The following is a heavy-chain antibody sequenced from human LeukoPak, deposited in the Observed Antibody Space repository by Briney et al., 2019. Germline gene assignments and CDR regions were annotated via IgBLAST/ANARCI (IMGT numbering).Heavy chain of an antibody. D-gene: IGHD3-10*01. J-gene: IGHJ6*02. V-gene: IGHV1-69*04. CDR1: GGTFSGYA. Sequence: ASVKVSCKASGGTFSGYAISWVRQAPGEGLKWMGRIIPIADVAQYAQKFQGRVAITADTSTSTAFMALSRLGSEDTAVYYCASEREDGIDTKIRGVVPMDVWGQGTTVTVSS. CDR2: IIPIADVA. CDR3: ASEREDGIDTKIRGVVPMDV.